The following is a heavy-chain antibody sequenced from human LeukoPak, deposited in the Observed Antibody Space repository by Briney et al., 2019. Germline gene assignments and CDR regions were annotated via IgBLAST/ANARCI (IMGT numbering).Heavy chain of an antibody. D-gene: IGHD5-18*01. J-gene: IGHJ4*02. CDR1: GGSISSGGHS. CDR2: IYYSGST. Sequence: PSQTLSLTCTVSGGSISSGGHSWSWIRQPPGKGLEWIGYIYYSGSTNYNPSLKSRVTISVDTSKNQFSLKLSSVTAADTAVYYCARWSSYGLGDFDYWGQGTLVTVSS. CDR3: ARWSSYGLGDFDY. V-gene: IGHV4-61*08.